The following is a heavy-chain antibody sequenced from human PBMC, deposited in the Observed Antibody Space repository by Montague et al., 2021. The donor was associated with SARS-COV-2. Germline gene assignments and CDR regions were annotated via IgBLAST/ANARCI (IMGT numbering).Heavy chain of an antibody. Sequence: SETLSLTCTVSGGSISGSSYYWGWIRQPPGKGLEWIGSIYYSGSTYYNPSLKSRVTIPVDTSKNQFSLKLSSVTAADTAVYYCARRVTGTTVHYYYYGMDVWGQGTTVTVSS. CDR2: IYYSGST. CDR3: ARRVTGTTVHYYYYGMDV. V-gene: IGHV4-39*01. CDR1: GGSISGSSYY. D-gene: IGHD1-20*01. J-gene: IGHJ6*02.